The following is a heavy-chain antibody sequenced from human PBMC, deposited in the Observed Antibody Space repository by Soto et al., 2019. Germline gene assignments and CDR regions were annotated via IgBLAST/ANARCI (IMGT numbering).Heavy chain of an antibody. J-gene: IGHJ6*02. CDR2: IIPIFGTA. CDR3: ARGLRAGSYYDSSGSSYGRYYYNGMDV. D-gene: IGHD3-22*01. V-gene: IGHV1-69*13. Sequence: SVKVSCKASGGTFSSYAISWVRQAPGQGLEWMGGIIPIFGTANYAQKFQGRVTITADESTSTAYMELSSLRSEDTAVYYCARGLRAGSYYDSSGSSYGRYYYNGMDVWGQGSTVTASS. CDR1: GGTFSSYA.